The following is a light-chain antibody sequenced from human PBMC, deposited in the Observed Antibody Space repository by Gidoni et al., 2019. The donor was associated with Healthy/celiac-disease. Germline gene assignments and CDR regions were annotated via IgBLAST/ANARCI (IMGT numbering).Light chain of an antibody. CDR1: QSVSSN. Sequence: EIVMTQSPATLSVSPGERATLSCRASQSVSSNLAWYQQKPGQAPRLLIYGASTRATGIPARFSGSGSGTEFTLTISSLQAGDFAVYYCQQDNNWPPSWTFGQXTKVEIK. J-gene: IGKJ1*01. V-gene: IGKV3-15*01. CDR3: QQDNNWPPSWT. CDR2: GAS.